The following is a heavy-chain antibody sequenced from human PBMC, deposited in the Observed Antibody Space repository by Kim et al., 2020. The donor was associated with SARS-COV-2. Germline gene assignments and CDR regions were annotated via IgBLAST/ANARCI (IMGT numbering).Heavy chain of an antibody. Sequence: TGNPTYAQGFTGRFVFSLDTSVSTAYLQISSLKAEDTAVYYCARDSYPDYWGQGTLVTVSS. J-gene: IGHJ4*02. V-gene: IGHV7-4-1*02. CDR2: TGNP. CDR3: ARDSYPDY. D-gene: IGHD3-16*02.